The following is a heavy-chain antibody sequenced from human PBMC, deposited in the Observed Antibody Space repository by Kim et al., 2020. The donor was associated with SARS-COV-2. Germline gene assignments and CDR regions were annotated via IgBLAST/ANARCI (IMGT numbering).Heavy chain of an antibody. CDR3: ARFIRDPLDAFDI. J-gene: IGHJ3*02. Sequence: GASLQISCKGSGYSFSTYWIAWVRQMPGKGLEWMGIIYPGDSDTRYSPSFQGQVTISADKSISTAYLQWSSLKASDTAMYYCARFIRDPLDAFDIWGHGTMITVSS. V-gene: IGHV5-51*01. CDR2: IYPGDSDT. D-gene: IGHD3-16*02. CDR1: GYSFSTYW.